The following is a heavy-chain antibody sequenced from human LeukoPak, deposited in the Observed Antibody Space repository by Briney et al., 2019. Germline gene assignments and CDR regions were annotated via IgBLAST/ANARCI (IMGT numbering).Heavy chain of an antibody. CDR2: INPTSGGT. CDR3: AREGIAAAPYAFDI. CDR1: GYTFTGYY. Sequence: GASVKVSCKASGYTFTGYYMHWVRQAPGQGLEWMGWINPTSGGTNYAQKFQGRVTMTRDTSISTAYMELSRLRSDDAAVYYCAREGIAAAPYAFDIWGQGTMVTVSS. V-gene: IGHV1-2*02. D-gene: IGHD6-13*01. J-gene: IGHJ3*02.